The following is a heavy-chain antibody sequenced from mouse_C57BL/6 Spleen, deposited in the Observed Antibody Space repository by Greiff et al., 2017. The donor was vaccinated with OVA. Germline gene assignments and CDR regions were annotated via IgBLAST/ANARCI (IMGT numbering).Heavy chain of an antibody. CDR3: ARSDSNWDY. Sequence: VQLQQPGAELVKPGASVKLSCKASGYTFTSYWMQWVKQRPGQGLEWIGEIDPSDSYTNYNQKFKGKATLTVDTSSSTAYMQLSSLTSEDSAVYYCARSDSNWDYWGQGTTLTVSS. J-gene: IGHJ2*01. D-gene: IGHD2-5*01. CDR2: IDPSDSYT. V-gene: IGHV1-50*01. CDR1: GYTFTSYW.